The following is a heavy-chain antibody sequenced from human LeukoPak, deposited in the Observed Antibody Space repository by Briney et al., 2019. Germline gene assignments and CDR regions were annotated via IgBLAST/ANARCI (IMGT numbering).Heavy chain of an antibody. Sequence: SETLSLTCTVSGGSISNYCWSWIWQPAGKGLEWIGRIYTSGSTNYNPSLKSRVTISVDTSKNQFSLKLSSVTAADTAVYYCAGRMVRGVILKDYWGQGTLVTVSS. V-gene: IGHV4-4*07. CDR3: AGRMVRGVILKDY. D-gene: IGHD3-10*01. CDR2: IYTSGST. CDR1: GGSISNYC. J-gene: IGHJ4*02.